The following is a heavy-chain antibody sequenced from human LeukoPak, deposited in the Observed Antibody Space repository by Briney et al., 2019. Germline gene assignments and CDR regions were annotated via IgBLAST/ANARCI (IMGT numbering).Heavy chain of an antibody. CDR1: GFTFSSYS. V-gene: IGHV3-48*02. D-gene: IGHD6-19*01. Sequence: GGSLRLSCAASGFTFSSYSMNWVRQAPGKGLEWVSYISSSSSTIYYADSVKGRFTISRDNAKNSLYLQMSSLRDEDTAVYYCARDKLYSSGWYYGMDVWGQGTTVTVSS. J-gene: IGHJ6*02. CDR2: ISSSSSTI. CDR3: ARDKLYSSGWYYGMDV.